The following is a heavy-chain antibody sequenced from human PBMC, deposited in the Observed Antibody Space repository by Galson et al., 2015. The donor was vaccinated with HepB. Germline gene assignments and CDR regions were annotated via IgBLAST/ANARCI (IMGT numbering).Heavy chain of an antibody. Sequence: SVKVSCKVSGYTLTKLSMHWVRQAPGKGLEWMGGFDPEDGETIYAQKFQGRVTMTEDTSTDTAYMELSSLRSEDTAVYYCATESSDIVVVPAAIVFDYWGQGTLVTVSS. V-gene: IGHV1-24*01. D-gene: IGHD2-2*02. CDR2: FDPEDGET. CDR3: ATESSDIVVVPAAIVFDY. J-gene: IGHJ4*02. CDR1: GYTLTKLS.